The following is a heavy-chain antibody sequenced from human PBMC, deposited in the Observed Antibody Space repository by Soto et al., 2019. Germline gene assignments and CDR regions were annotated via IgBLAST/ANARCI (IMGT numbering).Heavy chain of an antibody. CDR2: IIPIFGTA. D-gene: IGHD2-2*01. CDR1: GGTFSSYA. V-gene: IGHV1-69*06. J-gene: IGHJ6*02. Sequence: SVKVSCKASGGTFSSYAISWVRQAPGQGLEWMGGIIPIFGTANYAQKFQGRVTITADKSTSTAYMGLSSLRSEDTAVYYCAREIIVVVPAAVWGVYYYYGMDVWGQGTTVTVSS. CDR3: AREIIVVVPAAVWGVYYYYGMDV.